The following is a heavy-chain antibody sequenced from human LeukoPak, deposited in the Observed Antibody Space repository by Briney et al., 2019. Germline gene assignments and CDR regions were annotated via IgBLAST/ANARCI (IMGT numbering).Heavy chain of an antibody. D-gene: IGHD1-26*01. CDR1: GFTFSNYD. J-gene: IGHJ4*02. CDR3: AKSLVRWAFDY. Sequence: GGSLRLPCVASGFTFSNYDMSWVRQAPGKGLEWVSSLTTDGGSTEYADSVKGRYTISRDNSKNTLYLQMDSLRAEDTALYYCAKSLVRWAFDYWGQGTLVTVPS. CDR2: LTTDGGST. V-gene: IGHV3-23*01.